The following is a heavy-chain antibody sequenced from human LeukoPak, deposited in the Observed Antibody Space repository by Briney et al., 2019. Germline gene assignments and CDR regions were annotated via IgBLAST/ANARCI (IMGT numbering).Heavy chain of an antibody. CDR2: ISGSGGST. Sequence: PGGSLRLSCAASGFTFSSYAMSWVRQAPGKGLEWVSAISGSGGSTYYADSVKGRFTISRDNSKNTLYLQMNSLRAEDTAVYYCAKGDAESSGWPYYYYYYMDVWGKGTTVTVSS. V-gene: IGHV3-23*01. J-gene: IGHJ6*03. CDR3: AKGDAESSGWPYYYYYYMDV. CDR1: GFTFSSYA. D-gene: IGHD6-19*01.